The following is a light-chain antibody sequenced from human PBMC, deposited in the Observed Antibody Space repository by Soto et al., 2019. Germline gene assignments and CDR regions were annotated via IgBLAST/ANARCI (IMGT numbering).Light chain of an antibody. Sequence: DIQVTKCTSTLYASVGDRVSITCRASQSISSWVAWYQQKPGKAPKLLIYDASSLESGVPSRFSGSGSGTEFTLTISSLQPDDFATYYCQQYNSYSTFGQGTKVDIK. V-gene: IGKV1-5*01. CDR2: DAS. CDR3: QQYNSYST. J-gene: IGKJ1*01. CDR1: QSISSW.